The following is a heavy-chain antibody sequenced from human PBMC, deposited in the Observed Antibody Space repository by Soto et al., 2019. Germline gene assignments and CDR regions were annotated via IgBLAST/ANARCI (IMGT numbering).Heavy chain of an antibody. V-gene: IGHV3-48*04. D-gene: IGHD2-2*02. CDR2: ISSGSSTI. CDR3: ARDLPLYTGVFDM. J-gene: IGHJ3*02. Sequence: PGGSLRLSCAASGFTFSTYSMNWLRQAPGKGLEWVSYISSGSSTIFYADSVKGRFTISRDNAKNSLYLQMNSLRAEDTAVYYCARDLPLYTGVFDMWGQGTMVTVSS. CDR1: GFTFSTYS.